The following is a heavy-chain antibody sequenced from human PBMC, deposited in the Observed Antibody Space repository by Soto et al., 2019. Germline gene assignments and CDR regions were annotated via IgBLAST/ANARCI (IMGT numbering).Heavy chain of an antibody. CDR3: AGESYGDFYFDY. Sequence: ASVKVSCKASGYTFTGYYMHWVRQAPGQGLEWMGWINPNNGDTNYAQKFQGWVTMTRDTSASTAYMELSSLRSEDTAVYYCAGESYGDFYFDYWGQGTLVTVSS. D-gene: IGHD4-17*01. CDR2: INPNNGDT. J-gene: IGHJ4*02. CDR1: GYTFTGYY. V-gene: IGHV1-2*04.